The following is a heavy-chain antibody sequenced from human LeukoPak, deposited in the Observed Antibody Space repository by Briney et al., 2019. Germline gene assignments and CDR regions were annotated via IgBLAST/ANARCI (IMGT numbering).Heavy chain of an antibody. CDR1: GGSISGSIYY. J-gene: IGHJ4*02. V-gene: IGHV4-39*01. D-gene: IGHD1-26*01. CDR3: ARLGGTRFFFDY. CDR2: IYYRGTT. Sequence: PAETLSLTCSVSGGSISGSIYYWTWIRQPPGKGLEWIGNIYYRGTTYYNPSLKSRVTMSIDTSKSQFSLNVNSVTAADTAVYYCARLGGTRFFFDYRGQGTVVTVSS.